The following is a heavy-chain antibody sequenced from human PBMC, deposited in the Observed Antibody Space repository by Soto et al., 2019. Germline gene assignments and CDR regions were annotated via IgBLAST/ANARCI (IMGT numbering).Heavy chain of an antibody. J-gene: IGHJ4*02. Sequence: EVQLLESGGGLVQPGGSLRLSCVASGFTFSSYGMSWVRQAPGKGLEWVSGISDSGVSTYNADSVKGRFTISRDDSKNRLYLQMNSLRVEDTAVYYCARAIQLWLGIDYWGQGTLVTVSS. CDR2: ISDSGVST. V-gene: IGHV3-23*01. D-gene: IGHD5-18*01. CDR1: GFTFSSYG. CDR3: ARAIQLWLGIDY.